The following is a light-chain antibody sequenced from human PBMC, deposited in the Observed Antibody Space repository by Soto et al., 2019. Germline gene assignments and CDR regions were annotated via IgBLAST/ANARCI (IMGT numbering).Light chain of an antibody. CDR3: QQYNSYSWT. CDR1: QSISSW. Sequence: DIQMTQSPSTLSASVGDRVTITCRASQSISSWLAWYQQKPGKAPKLLIYDASCLESGVPSRFSGRGSGTEFTLTISSLQPDDFAAYYCQQYNSYSWTFGQGTKVEIK. CDR2: DAS. V-gene: IGKV1-5*01. J-gene: IGKJ1*01.